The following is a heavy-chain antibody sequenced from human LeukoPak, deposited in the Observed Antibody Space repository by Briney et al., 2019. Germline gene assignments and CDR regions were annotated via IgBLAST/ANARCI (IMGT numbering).Heavy chain of an antibody. CDR2: ISSSSSYT. CDR1: GFTFSDYY. CDR3: ARSGYDILTGYYNY. D-gene: IGHD3-9*01. Sequence: GGSLRLSCAASGFTFSDYYMSWIRQAPGRGLEWASYISSSSSYTNYADSVKGRFTISRDNAKNSLYLQMNSLRAEDTAVYYCARSGYDILTGYYNYWGQGTLVTVSS. V-gene: IGHV3-11*06. J-gene: IGHJ4*02.